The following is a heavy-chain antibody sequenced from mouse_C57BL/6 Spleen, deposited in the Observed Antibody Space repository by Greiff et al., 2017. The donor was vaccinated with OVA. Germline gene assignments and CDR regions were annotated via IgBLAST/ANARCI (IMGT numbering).Heavy chain of an antibody. J-gene: IGHJ3*01. D-gene: IGHD2-4*01. CDR3: ARSGSPLYYDYDVGFAY. CDR1: GYTFTDYY. CDR2: INPNNGGT. Sequence: EVQLQQSGPELVKPGASVKISCKASGYTFTDYYMNWVKQSHGKSLEWIGDINPNNGGTSYNQKFKGKATLTVDKSSRTAYMELRSLTSEDSAVYYCARSGSPLYYDYDVGFAYWGQGTLVTVSA. V-gene: IGHV1-26*01.